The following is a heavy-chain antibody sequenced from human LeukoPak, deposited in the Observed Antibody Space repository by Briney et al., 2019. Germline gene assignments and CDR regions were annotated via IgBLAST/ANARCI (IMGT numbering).Heavy chain of an antibody. CDR3: AREDSSGWVYFDY. D-gene: IGHD6-19*01. CDR1: GYTFTGYY. J-gene: IGHJ4*02. V-gene: IGHV1-2*02. CDR2: INPDSGDT. Sequence: EASVKVSCKASGYTFTGYYMHWVRQAPGQGLEWMGWINPDSGDTNFAQKFQGRVTMTRDTSINTAHMELSRLRSDDTAVYYCAREDSSGWVYFDYWGQGTLVTVSS.